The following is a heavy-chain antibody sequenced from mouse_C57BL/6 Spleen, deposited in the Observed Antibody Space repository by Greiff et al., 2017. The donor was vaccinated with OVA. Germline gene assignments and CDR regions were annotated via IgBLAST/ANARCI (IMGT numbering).Heavy chain of an antibody. J-gene: IGHJ2*01. CDR1: GFTFKDDY. V-gene: IGHV14-4*01. CDR2: IDPENGDT. Sequence: EVQLQQSGAELVRPGASVKLSCTASGFTFKDDYMHWVKQRPEQGLEWIGWIDPENGDTEYASKFQGKATITADTSSNTAYLQLSSLTSEDTAVYYCANGWLPFDHWGQGTTLTVSS. CDR3: ANGWLPFDH. D-gene: IGHD2-3*01.